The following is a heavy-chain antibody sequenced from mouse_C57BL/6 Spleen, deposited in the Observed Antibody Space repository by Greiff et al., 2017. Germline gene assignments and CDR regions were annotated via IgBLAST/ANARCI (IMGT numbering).Heavy chain of an antibody. D-gene: IGHD2-3*01. J-gene: IGHJ4*01. CDR3: ARDGYYYYYAMDY. V-gene: IGHV2-6*03. CDR2: IWSDGST. Sequence: VQRVESGPGLVAPSQSLSITCTVSGFSLTSYGVHWVRQPPGKGLEWLVVIWSDGSTTYNSALKSRLSISKDNSKSQVFLKMNSLQTDDTAMYYCARDGYYYYYAMDYWGQGTSVTVSS. CDR1: GFSLTSYG.